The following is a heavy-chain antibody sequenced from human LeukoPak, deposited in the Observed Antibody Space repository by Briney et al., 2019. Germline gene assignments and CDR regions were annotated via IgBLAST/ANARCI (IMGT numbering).Heavy chain of an antibody. V-gene: IGHV3-11*04. Sequence: GGSLRLSCAASGFTFSDYYMSWIRQAPGKGLEWVSYISNSGSTIYYADSVKGRFTISRDNAKDSLYLQMNSLRAEDTAVYYCARDQSYYGSGSPMDVWGKGTTVIVSS. CDR3: ARDQSYYGSGSPMDV. D-gene: IGHD3-10*01. J-gene: IGHJ6*04. CDR1: GFTFSDYY. CDR2: ISNSGSTI.